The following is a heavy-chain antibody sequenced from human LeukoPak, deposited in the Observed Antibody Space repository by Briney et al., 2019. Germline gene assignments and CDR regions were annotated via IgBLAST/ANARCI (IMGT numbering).Heavy chain of an antibody. CDR2: ISSSSSTI. J-gene: IGHJ3*02. CDR3: ARENTRGDPDAFDI. CDR1: GFTFSSYS. D-gene: IGHD2-21*02. V-gene: IGHV3-48*01. Sequence: GGSLRLSCAASGFTFSSYSMNWVRQAPGKGLEWVSYISSSSSTICYADSVKGRFTISRDNAKNSLYLQMNSLRAEDTAVYYCARENTRGDPDAFDIWGQGTMVTVSS.